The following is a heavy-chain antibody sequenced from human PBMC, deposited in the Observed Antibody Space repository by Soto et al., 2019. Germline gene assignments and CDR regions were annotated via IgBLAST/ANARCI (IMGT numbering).Heavy chain of an antibody. Sequence: GGSLRLSCAASGFTFISYAMSWVRKAPGKGLEWVSAISGSGGSTYYADSVKGRFTISRDNSKNTLYLQMNSLRAEDTAVYYCAKRGSGSYYKGSYYYYGMDVWGQGTTVTVSS. CDR1: GFTFISYA. CDR3: AKRGSGSYYKGSYYYYGMDV. V-gene: IGHV3-23*01. CDR2: ISGSGGST. J-gene: IGHJ6*02. D-gene: IGHD3-10*01.